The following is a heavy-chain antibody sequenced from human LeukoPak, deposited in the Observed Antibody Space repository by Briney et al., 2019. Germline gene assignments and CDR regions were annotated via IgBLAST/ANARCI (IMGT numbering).Heavy chain of an antibody. CDR1: GYTLTELS. D-gene: IGHD3-3*01. CDR3: ATLRGVAFDFWSGYGVY. V-gene: IGHV1-24*01. Sequence: ASVKVSCKVSGYTLTELSMHWVRQAPGKGLEWMGGFDPEDGETIYAQKFQGRVTMTEDTSTDTAYMELSSLRSEGTAVYYCATLRGVAFDFWSGYGVYWGQGTLVTVSS. J-gene: IGHJ4*02. CDR2: FDPEDGET.